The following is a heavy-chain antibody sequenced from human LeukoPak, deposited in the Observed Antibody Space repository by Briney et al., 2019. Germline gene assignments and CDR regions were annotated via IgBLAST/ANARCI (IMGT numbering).Heavy chain of an antibody. CDR2: IWFDGSQE. J-gene: IGHJ4*02. Sequence: PGGSLRLSCAASGYTFTDHGMHWVRQAPGKGLEWVADIWFDGSQEYYADTVKGRFTISRDISKSILYLQMNSLRAEDTGVYYCAGDLAAARLDFRGQGTLVTVSS. CDR3: AGDLAAARLDF. D-gene: IGHD6-6*01. V-gene: IGHV3-33*01. CDR1: GYTFTDHG.